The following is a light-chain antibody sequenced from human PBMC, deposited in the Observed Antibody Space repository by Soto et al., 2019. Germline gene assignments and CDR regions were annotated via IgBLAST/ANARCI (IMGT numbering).Light chain of an antibody. Sequence: EIVLTQSPGTLSLSPGERATLSCRASQSVPSNYLAWYRQKPGQAPRLVIYAASSRPTGVPDRFSGSGSGTDFTLTISRMEPEDFAVFYCHQSGTSPRTFGQGTRVEVK. V-gene: IGKV3-20*01. J-gene: IGKJ1*01. CDR2: AAS. CDR3: HQSGTSPRT. CDR1: QSVPSNY.